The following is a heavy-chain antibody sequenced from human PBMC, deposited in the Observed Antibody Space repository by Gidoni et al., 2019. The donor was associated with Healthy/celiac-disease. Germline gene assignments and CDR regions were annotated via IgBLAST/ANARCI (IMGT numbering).Heavy chain of an antibody. D-gene: IGHD2-15*01. Sequence: QVQLVQSGAEVKKTGSSVKVSCKASGGTFSSYAISWVRQAPGQGLEWMGGIIPIFGTANYAQKFQGRVTITADESTSTAYMELSSLRSEDTAVYYCARDRGYCSGGSCYSRGYYYYGMDVWGKGTTVTVSS. V-gene: IGHV1-69*01. CDR3: ARDRGYCSGGSCYSRGYYYYGMDV. J-gene: IGHJ6*04. CDR2: IIPIFGTA. CDR1: GGTFSSYA.